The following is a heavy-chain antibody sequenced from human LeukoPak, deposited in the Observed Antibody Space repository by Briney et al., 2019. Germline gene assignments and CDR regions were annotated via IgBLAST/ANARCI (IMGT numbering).Heavy chain of an antibody. D-gene: IGHD3-22*01. CDR1: GFTFDDYA. J-gene: IGHJ4*02. V-gene: IGHV3-9*01. CDR3: ARDQGDYDSSGYIDY. Sequence: GGSLRLSCAASGFTFDDYAMHWVRQAPGKGLEWVSGISWDSGSIGYADSVKGRFTISRDNAKNSLYLQMNSLRAEDTALYYCARDQGDYDSSGYIDYWGQGTLVTVSS. CDR2: ISWDSGSI.